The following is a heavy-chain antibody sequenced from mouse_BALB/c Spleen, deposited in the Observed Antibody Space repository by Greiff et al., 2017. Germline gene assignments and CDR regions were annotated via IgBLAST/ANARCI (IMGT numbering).Heavy chain of an antibody. D-gene: IGHD2-12*01. Sequence: EVQLQESGAELVKPGASVKLSCTASGFNIKDTYMHWVKQRPEQGLEWIGRIDPANGNTKYDPKFQGKATITADTSSNTAYLQLSSLTSEDTAVYYCARYDRYAMDYWGQGTSVTVSS. CDR3: ARYDRYAMDY. J-gene: IGHJ4*01. CDR1: GFNIKDTY. V-gene: IGHV14-3*02. CDR2: IDPANGNT.